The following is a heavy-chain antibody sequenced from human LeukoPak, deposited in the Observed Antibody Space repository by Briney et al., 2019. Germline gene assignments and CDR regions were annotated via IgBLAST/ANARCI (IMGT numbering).Heavy chain of an antibody. CDR3: ASRTGTTSWAIDY. J-gene: IGHJ4*02. V-gene: IGHV4-34*01. D-gene: IGHD1-7*01. Sequence: SETLSLTCAVYGGSFSGYYWSWIRQPPGKELEWIGEINHSGSTNYNPSLKSRVTISVDTSKNQFSLKLSSVTAADTAVYYCASRTGTTSWAIDYWGQGTLVTVSS. CDR2: INHSGST. CDR1: GGSFSGYY.